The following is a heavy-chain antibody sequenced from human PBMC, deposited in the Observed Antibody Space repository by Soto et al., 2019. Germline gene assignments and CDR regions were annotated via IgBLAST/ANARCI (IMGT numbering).Heavy chain of an antibody. J-gene: IGHJ4*02. Sequence: GGSLRLSCAASGFTFSSYWMSWVRQAPGKGLEWVANIKQDGSEKYYVDSVKGRFTISRDNAKNSLYLQMNSLRAEDTAVYYCARDYNYDFWSGYYPFDYWGQGTLVTVSS. CDR3: ARDYNYDFWSGYYPFDY. CDR2: IKQDGSEK. CDR1: GFTFSSYW. V-gene: IGHV3-7*01. D-gene: IGHD3-3*01.